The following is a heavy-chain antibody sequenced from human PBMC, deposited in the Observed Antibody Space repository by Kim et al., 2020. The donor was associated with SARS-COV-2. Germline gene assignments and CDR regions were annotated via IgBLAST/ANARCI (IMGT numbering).Heavy chain of an antibody. V-gene: IGHV4-39*01. D-gene: IGHD2-2*01. J-gene: IGHJ6*02. CDR2: IYYSGST. CDR1: GGSISSSSYF. Sequence: SETLSLTCTVSGGSISSSSYFWGWIRQPPGKGLEWIGSIYYSGSTYYNPSLKSRVTISVDTSKNQFSLKLSSVTAADTAVYYCARLLVVPAAHLYYYYYYGMDVWGQGTTVTVSS. CDR3: ARLLVVPAAHLYYYYYYGMDV.